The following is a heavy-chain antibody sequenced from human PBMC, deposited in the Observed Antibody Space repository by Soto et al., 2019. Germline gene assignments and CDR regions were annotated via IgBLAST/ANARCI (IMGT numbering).Heavy chain of an antibody. CDR3: AREGDTDAFDI. V-gene: IGHV3-23*01. CDR2: VSNSGSNT. CDR1: GFTFSSYG. J-gene: IGHJ3*02. D-gene: IGHD3-16*01. Sequence: EVQLLESGGGLVQPGGSLRLSCAASGFTFSSYGMSWVRQAPGKGLEWVSAVSNSGSNTYYADSVRGRFTISRDNAKKSLYLQMNSLRAEDTAVYYCAREGDTDAFDIWGQGTMVTVSS.